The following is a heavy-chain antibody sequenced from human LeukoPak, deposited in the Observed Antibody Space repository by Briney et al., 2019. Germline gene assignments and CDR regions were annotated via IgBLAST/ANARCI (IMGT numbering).Heavy chain of an antibody. V-gene: IGHV3-21*01. CDR3: ARDALGGYSGYEDY. D-gene: IGHD5-12*01. CDR2: ISSSSSYI. J-gene: IGHJ4*02. CDR1: GSTFISYS. Sequence: PGRCLRLSFAASGSTFISYSMNCVRQAPGKGLGWVSSISSSSSYITYADTVKGRFTISRANAKNSLYLQMNSLRAEDTAVYYCARDALGGYSGYEDYWGQGTLVTVSS.